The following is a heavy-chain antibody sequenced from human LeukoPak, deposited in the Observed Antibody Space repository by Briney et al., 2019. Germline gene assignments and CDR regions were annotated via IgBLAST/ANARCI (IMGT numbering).Heavy chain of an antibody. V-gene: IGHV3-23*01. D-gene: IGHD4-17*01. CDR2: ISGSGGST. Sequence: GGSLRLSCAASGFTFSNHAMSWVRQAPGRGLEWVSAISGSGGSTYYADSVKGRFTISRDNSKNTLYLQMNSLRAEDTAVYYCAKAKRYYFDYWGQGTLVTVSS. J-gene: IGHJ4*02. CDR1: GFTFSNHA. CDR3: AKAKRYYFDY.